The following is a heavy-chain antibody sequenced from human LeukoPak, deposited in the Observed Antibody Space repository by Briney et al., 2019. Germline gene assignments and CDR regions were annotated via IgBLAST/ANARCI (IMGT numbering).Heavy chain of an antibody. CDR2: ISGYNGKT. D-gene: IGHD5/OR15-5a*01. J-gene: IGHJ3*02. V-gene: IGHV1-18*04. CDR1: GYTFTGYY. CDR3: ARDESVFDI. Sequence: EASVKVSCKASGYTFTGYYMHWVRQAPGQGLEWVGWISGYNGKTDYAQKFQGRVTMTTDTSTSTAYMELRSLRSDDTAMYYCARDESVFDIWGPGTMVTVSS.